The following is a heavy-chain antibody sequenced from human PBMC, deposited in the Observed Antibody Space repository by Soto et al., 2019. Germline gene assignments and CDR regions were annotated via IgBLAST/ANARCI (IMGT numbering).Heavy chain of an antibody. CDR3: ATVGYSYGCGY. D-gene: IGHD5-18*01. V-gene: IGHV3-74*01. CDR2: VNPAGSAS. CDR1: GFTFSNYW. J-gene: IGHJ4*02. Sequence: EVQLVESGGGLVQPGGSLRLSCVGSGFTFSNYWMHWVRQVPGKGPVWVSRVNPAGSASSYADFVKGRFTVSRDNAKNTLYLKMNSLGADDTAVYYCATVGYSYGCGYWGQGALVTVSS.